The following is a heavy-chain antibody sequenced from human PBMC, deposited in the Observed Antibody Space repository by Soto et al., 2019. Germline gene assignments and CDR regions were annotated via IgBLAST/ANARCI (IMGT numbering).Heavy chain of an antibody. J-gene: IGHJ6*02. V-gene: IGHV3-23*01. Sequence: EVQLLESGGGLVQPGGSLRLSCAASGFSFSSYAMSWVRQAPGKGLEWVSAIRGSGGSTYYADSVKGRFTISRDNSKNMLYLQMNNLRAEDTAEYYCASYYSSGWFPYHGMDVWGQGTTVTVSS. D-gene: IGHD6-25*01. CDR1: GFSFSSYA. CDR2: IRGSGGST. CDR3: ASYYSSGWFPYHGMDV.